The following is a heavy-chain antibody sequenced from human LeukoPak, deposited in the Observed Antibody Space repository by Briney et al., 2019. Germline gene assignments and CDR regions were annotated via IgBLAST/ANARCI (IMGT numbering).Heavy chain of an antibody. J-gene: IGHJ5*02. CDR1: GFTFSSYA. V-gene: IGHV3-30*04. Sequence: GGSLRLSCAASGFTFSSYAMHWVRQAPGKGLEWVAVISYDGSNKYYADSVKGRFTISRDNAKNSLYLQMNSLRAEDTAVYYCARDSFYYYDSSGYFNWFDPWGQGTLVTVSS. D-gene: IGHD3-22*01. CDR3: ARDSFYYYDSSGYFNWFDP. CDR2: ISYDGSNK.